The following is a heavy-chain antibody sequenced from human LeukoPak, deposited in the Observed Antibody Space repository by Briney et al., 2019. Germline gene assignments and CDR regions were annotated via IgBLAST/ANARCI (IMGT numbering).Heavy chain of an antibody. V-gene: IGHV1-69*06. CDR1: GGTFSSYA. CDR3: ARERDTMVRGETRPYFDY. CDR2: IIPIFGTA. Sequence: SVKVACKASGGTFSSYAISWVRQAPGQGLEWTGGIIPIFGTANYAQKFQGRVTITADKSTSTAYMELSSLRSEDTAVYYCARERDTMVRGETRPYFDYWGQGTLVTVSS. J-gene: IGHJ4*02. D-gene: IGHD3-10*01.